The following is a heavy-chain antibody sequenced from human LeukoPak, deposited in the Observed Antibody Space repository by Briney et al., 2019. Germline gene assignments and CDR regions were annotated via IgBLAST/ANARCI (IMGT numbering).Heavy chain of an antibody. V-gene: IGHV4-34*01. J-gene: IGHJ4*02. CDR3: ARGLPGIAVAGTLADY. CDR1: GGSFSVYY. Sequence: PSETLSLTCAVYGGSFSVYYWSWIRQPPGKGLEWIGEINHSGSTNYNPSLKSRVTISVDTSKNQFSLKLSSVTAPDTAVYYCARGLPGIAVAGTLADYWGQGTLVTVSS. CDR2: INHSGST. D-gene: IGHD6-19*01.